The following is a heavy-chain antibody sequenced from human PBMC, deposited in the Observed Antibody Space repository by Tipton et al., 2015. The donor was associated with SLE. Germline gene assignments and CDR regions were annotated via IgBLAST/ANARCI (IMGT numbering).Heavy chain of an antibody. D-gene: IGHD1-14*01. Sequence: AGLVKPSETLSLICAVYGGSFSGYYWSWIRQPPGKGLEWIGEINHSGSTNYNPSLKSRVTISVDTSKNQFSLKLSSVTAADTAVYYCARGRITETHYYYGMDVWGQGTTVTVSS. CDR3: ARGRITETHYYYGMDV. CDR1: GGSFSGYY. J-gene: IGHJ6*02. CDR2: INHSGST. V-gene: IGHV4-34*01.